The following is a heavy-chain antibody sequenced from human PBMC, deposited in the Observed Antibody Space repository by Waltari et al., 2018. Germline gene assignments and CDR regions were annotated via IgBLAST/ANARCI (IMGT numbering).Heavy chain of an antibody. CDR1: GGSCSGYY. CDR2: INHSGST. CDR3: ARGPLLWRRGQGFDP. Sequence: QVQLQQWGAGLLKPSETMSLTCAVYGGSCSGYYWSWIRQPPGKGLEWIGEINHSGSTNYNPSLKSRVTISVDTSKNQFSLKLSSVTAADTAVYYCARGPLLWRRGQGFDPWGQGTLVTVSS. J-gene: IGHJ5*02. D-gene: IGHD3-10*01. V-gene: IGHV4-34*01.